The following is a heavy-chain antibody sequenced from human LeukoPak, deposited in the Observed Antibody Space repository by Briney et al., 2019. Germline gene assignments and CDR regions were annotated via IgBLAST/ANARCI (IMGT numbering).Heavy chain of an antibody. CDR2: IYSGGST. CDR1: GFTVSSNY. J-gene: IGHJ6*02. CDR3: ARDLVTPPPYYYYYGMDV. D-gene: IGHD4-11*01. Sequence: GGSLRLSCAASGFTVSSNYMSWVRQAPGKGLEWVSVIYSGGSTYYADSVKGRFTISRDNSKNTLYLQMNSLRAEDTAVYYCARDLVTPPPYYYYYGMDVWGQGTTVTVSS. V-gene: IGHV3-53*01.